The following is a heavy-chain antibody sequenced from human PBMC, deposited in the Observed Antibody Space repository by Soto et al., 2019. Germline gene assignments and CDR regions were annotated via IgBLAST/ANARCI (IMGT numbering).Heavy chain of an antibody. V-gene: IGHV3-23*01. CDR2: ISGSVGST. CDR1: GFTVSSYA. CDR3: AQDRQWELPFYFDY. Sequence: PXGSLRLSFAASGFTVSSYAMSWVRQAPGKGLEWVSAISGSVGSTYYADSVKGRFTISRDNSKNTLYLQMNSLRAEDTAVYYCAQDRQWELPFYFDYWGQGTLVTVSS. J-gene: IGHJ4*02. D-gene: IGHD1-26*01.